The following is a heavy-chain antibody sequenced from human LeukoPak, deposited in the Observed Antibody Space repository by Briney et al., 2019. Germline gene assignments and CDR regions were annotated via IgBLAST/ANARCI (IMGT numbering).Heavy chain of an antibody. CDR2: ISSSGSTI. CDR1: GFTFSSYE. CDR3: ASVEGDYANYY. D-gene: IGHD4-17*01. V-gene: IGHV3-48*03. Sequence: QPGGSLRLSCAASGFTFSSYEMNWVRQAPGKGLEWVSYISSSGSTIYYADSVKGRFTISRDNAKNSLYLQMNSLRAEDTAVYYCASVEGDYANYYWGQGTLVTVSS. J-gene: IGHJ4*02.